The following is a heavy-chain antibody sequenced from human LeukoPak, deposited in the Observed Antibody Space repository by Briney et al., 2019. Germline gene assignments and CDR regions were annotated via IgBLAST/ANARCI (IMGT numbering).Heavy chain of an antibody. D-gene: IGHD2-15*01. J-gene: IGHJ6*03. Sequence: PGGSLRLSCVASGFTFSAYSIGWVRQAPGKGLEWVSSISSSSSYIYYADSVKGRFTISRDNVKNSLYLHMNSLRAEDTAVYYCARLGYCSGGSCYGDLYYYMDVWGKGTTVIISS. CDR2: ISSSSSYI. CDR3: ARLGYCSGGSCYGDLYYYMDV. V-gene: IGHV3-21*06. CDR1: GFTFSAYS.